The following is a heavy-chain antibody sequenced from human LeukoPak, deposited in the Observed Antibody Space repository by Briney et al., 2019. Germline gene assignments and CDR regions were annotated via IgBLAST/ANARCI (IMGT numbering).Heavy chain of an antibody. D-gene: IGHD3-9*01. J-gene: IGHJ6*03. V-gene: IGHV4-59*01. CDR2: IYYGGNT. Sequence: SETLSLTCTVSGGSIGSYYWSWIRQPPGKGLEWIGYIYYGGNTDHNPSLKSRVSISVDTSKNQVSLRLTSVTTADTAVYYCARGTISMDVWGRGTTVTISS. CDR1: GGSIGSYY. CDR3: ARGTISMDV.